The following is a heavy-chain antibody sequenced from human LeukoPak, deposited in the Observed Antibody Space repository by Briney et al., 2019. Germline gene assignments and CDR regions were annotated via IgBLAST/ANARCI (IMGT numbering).Heavy chain of an antibody. V-gene: IGHV1-8*01. CDR2: MNPNSGNT. D-gene: IGHD3-16*02. J-gene: IGHJ5*02. Sequence: GASVKVSCKASGYTFTSYDINWVRQATGQGLEWMGWMNPNSGNTGYAQKFQGRVTMTRNTSISTAYMELSSLRSDDTAVYYCARDGDLMITFGGVIAPNWFDPWGQGTLVTVSS. CDR1: GYTFTSYD. CDR3: ARDGDLMITFGGVIAPNWFDP.